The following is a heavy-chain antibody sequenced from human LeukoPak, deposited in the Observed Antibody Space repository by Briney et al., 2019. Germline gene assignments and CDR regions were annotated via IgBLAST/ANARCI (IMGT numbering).Heavy chain of an antibody. J-gene: IGHJ4*02. Sequence: GGSLRLSCAASGFTVSSNYMSWVRQAPGKGLEWVSVIYSGGSTYYADSVKGRFTISRDNSKNTLYLQMDSLRAEDTAVYFCAKGKSASCYSAVDYWGQGALVTVSS. D-gene: IGHD2-15*01. CDR2: IYSGGST. CDR3: AKGKSASCYSAVDY. CDR1: GFTVSSNY. V-gene: IGHV3-53*01.